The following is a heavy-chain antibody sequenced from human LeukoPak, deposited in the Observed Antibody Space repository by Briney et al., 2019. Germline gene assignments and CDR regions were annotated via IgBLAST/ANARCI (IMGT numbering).Heavy chain of an antibody. Sequence: TGGSLRLSCAASGFTFSSYSMNWVRQAPGKGLEWVSSISSSSSYIYYADSVKGRFTISRDNAKNSLYLQMNSLRAEDTAVYYCARDRDPVKAGPAAHFDYWGQGTLVTVSS. D-gene: IGHD2-2*01. CDR1: GFTFSSYS. V-gene: IGHV3-21*01. CDR2: ISSSSSYI. J-gene: IGHJ4*02. CDR3: ARDRDPVKAGPAAHFDY.